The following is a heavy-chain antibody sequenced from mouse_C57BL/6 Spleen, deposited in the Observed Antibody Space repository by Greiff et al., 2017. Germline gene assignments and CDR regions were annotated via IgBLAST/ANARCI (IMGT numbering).Heavy chain of an antibody. CDR1: GFSLTSYG. V-gene: IGHV2-2*01. CDR3: ASRYFGSPYYAMDY. Sequence: VQLQQSGPGLVQPSQSLSITCTVSGFSLTSYGVHWVRQSPGKGLEWLGVLWSGGSTDYNAAFISRLSISKDNSNSQVFFQMNSLQADDTAIYYFASRYFGSPYYAMDYWGQGTSVTVSS. J-gene: IGHJ4*01. CDR2: LWSGGST. D-gene: IGHD1-1*01.